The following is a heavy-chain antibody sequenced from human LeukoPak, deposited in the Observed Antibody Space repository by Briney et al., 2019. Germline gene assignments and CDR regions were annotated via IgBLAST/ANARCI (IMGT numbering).Heavy chain of an antibody. CDR3: AKVPSLGYYDFWSGYYTHFDY. J-gene: IGHJ4*02. D-gene: IGHD3-3*01. CDR2: ISGSGGST. Sequence: RTGGSLRLSCAASGFTFSSYAMSWVRQAPGKGLEWVSAISGSGGSTYYADSVKGRFTISRDNSKNTLYLQMNSLRAEDTAVYYCAKVPSLGYYDFWSGYYTHFDYWGQGTLVTVSS. V-gene: IGHV3-23*01. CDR1: GFTFSSYA.